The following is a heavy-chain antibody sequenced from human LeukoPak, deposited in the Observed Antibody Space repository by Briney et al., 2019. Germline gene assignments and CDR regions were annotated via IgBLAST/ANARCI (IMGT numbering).Heavy chain of an antibody. D-gene: IGHD3-22*01. J-gene: IGHJ5*02. CDR3: ARRGDSSGYYYSEDWFDP. V-gene: IGHV5-51*01. CDR2: IYPGDSDT. CDR1: GYSFTSYW. Sequence: GESLKISCKGSGYSFTSYWIGWVRQMPGKGLEWMGIIYPGDSDTRYSPSFQGQVTTSADKSISTAYLQWSSLKASDTAMYYCARRGDSSGYYYSEDWFDPWGQGTLVTVSS.